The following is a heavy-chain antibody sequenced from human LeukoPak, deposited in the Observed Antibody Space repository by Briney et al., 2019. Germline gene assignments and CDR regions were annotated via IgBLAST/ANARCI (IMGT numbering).Heavy chain of an antibody. J-gene: IGHJ3*02. D-gene: IGHD5-12*01. Sequence: ASVKVSCKASGYTFTNYGITWVRQAPGQGPEWMGWISAYNGDTNFAQKFQGRVTMTRDTSTSTVYMELSSLRSEDTAVYYCARDRGDIVATIDAFDIWGQGTMVTVSS. CDR1: GYTFTNYG. CDR2: ISAYNGDT. V-gene: IGHV1-18*01. CDR3: ARDRGDIVATIDAFDI.